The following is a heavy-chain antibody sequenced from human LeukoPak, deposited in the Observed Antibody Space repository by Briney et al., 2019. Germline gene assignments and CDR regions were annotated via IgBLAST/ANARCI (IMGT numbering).Heavy chain of an antibody. V-gene: IGHV4-39*01. CDR2: IYYSGST. Sequence: SETLSLTCGVSGGSISSSGSYWGWIRQPPGKGLEWIGNIYYSGSTSYNPSLKSRVTMSVDTSKNQFSLKLTSVTAADAAVYFYARHNAYGDHGPWGQGTLVTVSS. D-gene: IGHD4-17*01. CDR1: GGSISSSGSY. J-gene: IGHJ5*02. CDR3: ARHNAYGDHGP.